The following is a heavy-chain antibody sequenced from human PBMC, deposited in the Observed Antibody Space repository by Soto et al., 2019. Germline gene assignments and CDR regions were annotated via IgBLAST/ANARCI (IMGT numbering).Heavy chain of an antibody. Sequence: QVQLVESGGGAVLPGGSLRLSCAASGFTFSSYGMHWVRQAPGKGLEWVAIIWYDGSKEYYADSVKGRFTISRDSSKNTVYLQMNSLRVEDTAAYHCVRETFLPSPVGTVASGFDYWGQGTLVTVSS. D-gene: IGHD1-26*01. CDR1: GFTFSSYG. CDR2: IWYDGSKE. CDR3: VRETFLPSPVGTVASGFDY. V-gene: IGHV3-33*01. J-gene: IGHJ4*02.